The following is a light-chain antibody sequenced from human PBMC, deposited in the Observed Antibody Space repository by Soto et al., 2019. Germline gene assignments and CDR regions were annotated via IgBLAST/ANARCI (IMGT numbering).Light chain of an antibody. V-gene: IGKV3-15*01. J-gene: IGKJ4*01. CDR3: QQYNNWPLT. Sequence: EMVLTQSPDTLALAPGQRATLSCRASQSISSSYLAWYQQKPGQAPRLLIYGASTRAPGIPARFSGSGSGTEFTLTISSLQSEDFAVYYCQQYNNWPLTFGGGTKVDIK. CDR1: QSISSSY. CDR2: GAS.